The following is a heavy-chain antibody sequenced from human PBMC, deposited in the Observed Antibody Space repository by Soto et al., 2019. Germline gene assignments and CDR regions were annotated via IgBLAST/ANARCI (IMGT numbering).Heavy chain of an antibody. D-gene: IGHD5-12*01. CDR2: IKQDGTEK. V-gene: IGHV3-7*04. J-gene: IGHJ5*02. CDR3: ARAATILNWFDP. Sequence: PGGSLRLSCAASGFIFRSFWMSWVRQAPGKGLEWVANIKQDGTEKNYLDSVKGRFTISRDNAKNSLYLQMNSLRAEDTAVYYCARAATILNWFDPWGQGTLVTVSS. CDR1: GFIFRSFW.